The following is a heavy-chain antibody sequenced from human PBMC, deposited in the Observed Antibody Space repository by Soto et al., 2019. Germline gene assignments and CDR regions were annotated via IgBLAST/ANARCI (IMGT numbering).Heavy chain of an antibody. D-gene: IGHD2-2*02. CDR3: AGYCSSTSCYTGTDY. CDR2: IYYCGST. Sequence: QVQLQESGPGLVKPSQTLSLTCTVSGGSISSGGYYWSWIRQHPGKGLEWIGYIYYCGSTYYNPSLKSRVTISVDTSKNQFSLKLSSVTAADTAVYYCAGYCSSTSCYTGTDYWGQGTLVTVSS. J-gene: IGHJ4*02. CDR1: GGSISSGGYY. V-gene: IGHV4-31*03.